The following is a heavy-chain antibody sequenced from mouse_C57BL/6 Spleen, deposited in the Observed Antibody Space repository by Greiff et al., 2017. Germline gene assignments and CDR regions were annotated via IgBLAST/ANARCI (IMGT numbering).Heavy chain of an antibody. D-gene: IGHD4-1*01. CDR3: ANNWDVDYAMDY. CDR1: GFSLTSYG. Sequence: VMLVESGPGLVQPSQSLSITCTVSGFSLTSYGVHWVRQSPGKGLEWLGVIWRGGSTDYNAAFMSRLSITKDNSKSQVFFKMNSLQADDTAIYYCANNWDVDYAMDYWGQGTSVTVSS. V-gene: IGHV2-5*01. CDR2: IWRGGST. J-gene: IGHJ4*01.